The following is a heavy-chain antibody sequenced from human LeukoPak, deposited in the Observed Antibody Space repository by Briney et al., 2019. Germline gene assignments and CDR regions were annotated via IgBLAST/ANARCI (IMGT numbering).Heavy chain of an antibody. J-gene: IGHJ4*02. CDR2: INWNGGST. Sequence: PGGSLRLSCAASGFTFDDYGMSWVHQAPGKGLEWVSGINWNGGSTGYADSVKGRFTISRDNAKNSLYLQMNSLRAEDTALYYCARGLRFLEWLSGFDYWGQGTLVTVSS. CDR1: GFTFDDYG. CDR3: ARGLRFLEWLSGFDY. D-gene: IGHD3-3*01. V-gene: IGHV3-20*04.